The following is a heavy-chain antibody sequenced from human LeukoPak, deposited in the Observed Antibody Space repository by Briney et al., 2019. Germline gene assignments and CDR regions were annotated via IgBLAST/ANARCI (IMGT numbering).Heavy chain of an antibody. Sequence: GGSLRLSCAASGFTVSSNYMSWVRQAPGKGLEWVSVIYSGGSTYYADSVKGRFTISRDNAKNSLYLQMNSLRAEDTAVCYCAREVGAYNGFDPWGQGTLVTVSS. CDR1: GFTVSSNY. CDR2: IYSGGST. J-gene: IGHJ5*02. CDR3: AREVGAYNGFDP. D-gene: IGHD1-26*01. V-gene: IGHV3-66*01.